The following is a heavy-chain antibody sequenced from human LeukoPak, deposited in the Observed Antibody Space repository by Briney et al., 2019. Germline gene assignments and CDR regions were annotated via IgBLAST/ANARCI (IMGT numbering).Heavy chain of an antibody. J-gene: IGHJ5*02. CDR3: ARDHGGGSYSSPPLNWFDP. Sequence: ASVKVSCKASGYTFTSYDINWVRQATGQGLEWMRWMNPNSGNTGYAQKFQGRVTITRNTSISTAYMELSSLRSEDTAVYYCARDHGGGSYSSPPLNWFDPWGQGTLVTVSS. D-gene: IGHD1-26*01. V-gene: IGHV1-8*03. CDR2: MNPNSGNT. CDR1: GYTFTSYD.